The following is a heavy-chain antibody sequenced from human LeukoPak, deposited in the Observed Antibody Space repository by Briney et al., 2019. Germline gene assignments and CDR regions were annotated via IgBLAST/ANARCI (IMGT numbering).Heavy chain of an antibody. V-gene: IGHV3-23*01. CDR1: GFTFYMYA. CDR2: MCGTAGCT. Sequence: GGSLRLSCQASGFTFYMYAMSWVRQAPGKGLEWVASMCGTAGCTFYPDSVKGRFTISRDNSKNVLYLRMNSLTAEDTAIYYCAKDRPNFHENSGHYYRRDGDSWGQGTLVIVSS. J-gene: IGHJ5*01. D-gene: IGHD3-22*01. CDR3: AKDRPNFHENSGHYYRRDGDS.